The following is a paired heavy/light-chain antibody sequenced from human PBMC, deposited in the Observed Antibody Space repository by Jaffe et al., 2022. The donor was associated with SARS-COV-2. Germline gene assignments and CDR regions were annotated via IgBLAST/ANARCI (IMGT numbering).Light chain of an antibody. Sequence: EIVLTQSPGTLSLSPGERATLSCRASQSVSSSFLAWYQQKPGQAPRLLIYGASSRATGIPDRFSGSGSGTDFTLSISRLEPEDFAVYYCQQFGSSPPYTFGQGTKLEIK. CDR3: QQFGSSPPYT. V-gene: IGKV3-20*01. CDR1: QSVSSSF. J-gene: IGKJ2*01. CDR2: GAS.
Heavy chain of an antibody. CDR1: GFTFTSHG. D-gene: IGHD6-6*01. V-gene: IGHV3-33*01. CDR3: ARDSSSSRAIYYYYGMDV. CDR2: IWNDGSNK. Sequence: QVQLVESGGGVVQPGRSLRLSCAASGFTFTSHGMHWVRQAPGKGLEWVAVIWNDGSNKYYVDSVKGRFTISRDNSKNTLYLQMNSLRAEDTAVYYCARDSSSSRAIYYYYGMDVWGQGTTVTVSS. J-gene: IGHJ6*02.